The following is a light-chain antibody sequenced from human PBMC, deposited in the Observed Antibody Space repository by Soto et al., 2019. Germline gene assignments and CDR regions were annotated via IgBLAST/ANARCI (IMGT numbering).Light chain of an antibody. Sequence: QSVLTQPASVSGSPGRSITISCTGTSSEVGGYNYVSWYQQHPGKAPKLMIYEVSNRPSGVSNRFSGSKSGNTASLTISGLQAEDEADYYCSSYTSSSTRVFGTGTNLTVL. CDR1: SSEVGGYNY. V-gene: IGLV2-14*01. CDR2: EVS. J-gene: IGLJ1*01. CDR3: SSYTSSSTRV.